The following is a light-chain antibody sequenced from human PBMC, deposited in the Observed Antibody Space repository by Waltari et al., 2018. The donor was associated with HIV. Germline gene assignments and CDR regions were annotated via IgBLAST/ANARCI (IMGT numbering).Light chain of an antibody. CDR1: SSTIGNNY. CDR3: GTWDSSLSAGV. J-gene: IGLJ2*01. Sequence: QSVLTQPPSVSAAPGQKVTISCSVSSSTIGNNYVSWYQQLPGTAPKLLIYDNNKRPSGIPDRFSGSKSGTSATLGITGLQTGDEADYYCGTWDSSLSAGVFSGGTKLTVL. CDR2: DNN. V-gene: IGLV1-51*01.